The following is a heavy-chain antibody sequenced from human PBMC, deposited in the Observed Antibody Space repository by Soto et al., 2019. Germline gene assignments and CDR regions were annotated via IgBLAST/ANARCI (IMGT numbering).Heavy chain of an antibody. CDR2: ISYDGSNK. Sequence: QVQLVESGGGVVQPGRSLRLSCAASGFTFSSYAMHWVRQAPGKGLEWVAVISYDGSNKYYADSVKGRFTISRDNSKNALYLQMNSLRAEDTAVYYCSRDQTYYDFWSGYYARPDYYYYGMDVWGKGTTVTVSS. D-gene: IGHD3-3*01. CDR1: GFTFSSYA. CDR3: SRDQTYYDFWSGYYARPDYYYYGMDV. J-gene: IGHJ6*04. V-gene: IGHV3-30-3*01.